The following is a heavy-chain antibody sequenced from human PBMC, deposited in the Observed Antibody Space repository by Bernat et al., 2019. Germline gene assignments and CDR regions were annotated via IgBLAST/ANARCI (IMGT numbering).Heavy chain of an antibody. V-gene: IGHV3-11*06. CDR3: AREGVYGSGSVFDY. J-gene: IGHJ4*02. CDR1: GFTFSDYY. Sequence: QVQLVESGGGLVKPGGSLRLSCAASGFTFSDYYMSWIRQAPGKGLDWVSYISSSSSYTNYADSVKGRFTISRDNAKNSLYLQMNSLRAEDTAVYYCAREGVYGSGSVFDYWGQGTLVTVSS. CDR2: ISSSSSYT. D-gene: IGHD3-10*01.